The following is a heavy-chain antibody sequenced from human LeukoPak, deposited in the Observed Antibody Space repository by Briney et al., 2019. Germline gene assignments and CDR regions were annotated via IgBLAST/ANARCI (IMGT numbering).Heavy chain of an antibody. D-gene: IGHD6-13*01. J-gene: IGHJ1*01. V-gene: IGHV3-48*01. Sequence: PGGSLRLSCAASGFTFSSYSMNWVRQAPGKGLEWVSYISSSSSTIYYADSVKGRFTISRDNSKNTVYLQMNSLRAEDTAVYFCAGSPKYSSSWFEYFQHWGQGTLVTVSS. CDR1: GFTFSSYS. CDR2: ISSSSSTI. CDR3: AGSPKYSSSWFEYFQH.